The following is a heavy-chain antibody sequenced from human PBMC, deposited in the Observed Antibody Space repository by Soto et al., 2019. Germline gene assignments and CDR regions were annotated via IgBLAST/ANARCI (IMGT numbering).Heavy chain of an antibody. CDR3: ARDQVYDSSGYYGLPYYYGMDV. CDR1: GYTFASYA. CDR2: INAGNGNT. Sequence: ASVKVSCKASGYTFASYAMHWVRQAPGQRLEWMGWINAGNGNTKYSQKFQGRVTITRDTSASTAYMELSSLRSEDTAVYYCARDQVYDSSGYYGLPYYYGMDVWGQGTTVTLSS. V-gene: IGHV1-3*01. J-gene: IGHJ6*02. D-gene: IGHD3-22*01.